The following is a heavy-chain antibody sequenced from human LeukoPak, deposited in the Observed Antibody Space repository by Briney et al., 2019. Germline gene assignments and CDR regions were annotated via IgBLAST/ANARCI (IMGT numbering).Heavy chain of an antibody. CDR2: IYYSGNP. CDR3: ARDGVYCSSTSCSKYYFDD. CDR1: GGSVSSGSYY. J-gene: IGHJ4*02. Sequence: SETLSLTCTVSGGSVSSGSYYWSWIRQPPGKGLEWIGYIYYSGNPIYIPSLTSRVTISVDTSKNQFSLRLSSVTAADTAVYYCARDGVYCSSTSCSKYYFDDWGQGTLVTVSP. D-gene: IGHD2-2*01. V-gene: IGHV4-61*01.